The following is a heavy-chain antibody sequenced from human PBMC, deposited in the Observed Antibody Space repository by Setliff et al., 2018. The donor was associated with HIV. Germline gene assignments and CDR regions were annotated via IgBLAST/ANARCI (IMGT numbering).Heavy chain of an antibody. CDR1: GYTFTSYD. CDR3: AREIGDYYDSSGYYPPTDYYYGMDV. J-gene: IGHJ6*02. D-gene: IGHD3-22*01. Sequence: ASVKVSCKASGYTFTSYDFSWVRQAPGQGLEWMGRISAYNGNTNYAQKLQGRVTMTTDTSTSTAYMELRSLRSDDTAVYYCAREIGDYYDSSGYYPPTDYYYGMDVWGQGTTVTVSS. CDR2: ISAYNGNT. V-gene: IGHV1-18*01.